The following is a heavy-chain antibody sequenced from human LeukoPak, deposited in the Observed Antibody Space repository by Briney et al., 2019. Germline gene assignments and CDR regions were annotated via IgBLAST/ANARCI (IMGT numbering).Heavy chain of an antibody. CDR1: GGSFSGYY. CDR3: ARGGITMVRDPPGWIQLWSLYYYYGMDV. Sequence: SETLSLTCAVYGGSFSGYYWSWIRQPPGKGLEWIGEINHSGSTNYNPPLKSRVTISVDTSKNQFSLKLSSVTAADTAVYYCARGGITMVRDPPGWIQLWSLYYYYGMDVWGQGTTVTVSS. J-gene: IGHJ6*02. CDR2: INHSGST. V-gene: IGHV4-34*01. D-gene: IGHD3-10*01.